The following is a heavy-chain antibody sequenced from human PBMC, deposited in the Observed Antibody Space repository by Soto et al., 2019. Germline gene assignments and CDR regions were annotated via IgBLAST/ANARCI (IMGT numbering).Heavy chain of an antibody. CDR1: GGTFSSYS. D-gene: IGHD3-10*01. Sequence: QVQLVQSGAEVKKPGSSVKVSCKASGGTFSSYSISWVRQAPGQGLEWMGRIIPILGIANYAQKFQGRVTITADKSTSTAYMELSSLRSEDTAVYYCASFRFADSPRVYWGQGTLVTVSS. V-gene: IGHV1-69*02. J-gene: IGHJ4*02. CDR2: IIPILGIA. CDR3: ASFRFADSPRVY.